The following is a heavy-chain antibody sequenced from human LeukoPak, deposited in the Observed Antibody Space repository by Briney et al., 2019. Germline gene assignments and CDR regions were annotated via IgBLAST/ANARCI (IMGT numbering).Heavy chain of an antibody. D-gene: IGHD1-26*01. CDR2: TYYSGST. Sequence: SQTLSLTCTVSGGSISSSSYYWGWIRQPPGKGLEWIGSTYYSGSTYYNPSLKSRVTISVDTSKNQFSLELSSVTAADTAVYYCARESGSYYYFDYWGQGTLVTVSS. CDR3: ARESGSYYYFDY. V-gene: IGHV4-39*02. J-gene: IGHJ4*02. CDR1: GGSISSSSYY.